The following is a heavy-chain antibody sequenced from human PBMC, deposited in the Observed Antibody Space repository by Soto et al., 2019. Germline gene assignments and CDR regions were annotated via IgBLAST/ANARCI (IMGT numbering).Heavy chain of an antibody. CDR3: ARGSTYDWWSGHIHYGTDG. D-gene: IGHD3-3*01. CDR1: GFTFRYYW. J-gene: IGHJ6*02. V-gene: IGHV3-7*03. Sequence: GGSLRLSCAASGFTFRYYWVNWVRKAPGKGLEWVANINQDGSEKYYVDSVKGRFTISRDNAKNSLYLQMNNLRDEYTAVYYCARGSTYDWWSGHIHYGTDGRGQGTTVTVTS. CDR2: INQDGSEK.